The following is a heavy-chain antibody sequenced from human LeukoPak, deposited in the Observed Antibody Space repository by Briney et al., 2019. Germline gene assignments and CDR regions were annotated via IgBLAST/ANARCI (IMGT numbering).Heavy chain of an antibody. D-gene: IGHD6-19*01. CDR3: ARGGGTDLGSGWPRSDY. V-gene: IGHV3-11*01. CDR1: GFIFSDYY. CDR2: ISSSGSSI. J-gene: IGHJ4*02. Sequence: PGGSLRPSCAAPGFIFSDYYMSGIGQAPGKGLDWVSYISSSGSSIYNADSVKGRFTISRDNAKNSLYLQMNSLRAEDTAVYYCARGGGTDLGSGWPRSDYWGQGTLVTVSS.